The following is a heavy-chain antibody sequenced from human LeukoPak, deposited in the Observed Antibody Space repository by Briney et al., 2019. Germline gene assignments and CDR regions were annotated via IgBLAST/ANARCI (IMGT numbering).Heavy chain of an antibody. J-gene: IGHJ5*02. CDR2: IYTSGST. CDR1: GGSISGYY. D-gene: IGHD2-21*01. V-gene: IGHV4-4*09. Sequence: SETLSLTCPVSGGSISGYYWSWVRQPPGKGLEWIGYIYTSGSTNYNPSLKSRVTILVDTSKNQFSLKLSSVTAADTAVYYCATTTTIASWFDPWGQGTLVTVSS. CDR3: ATTTTIASWFDP.